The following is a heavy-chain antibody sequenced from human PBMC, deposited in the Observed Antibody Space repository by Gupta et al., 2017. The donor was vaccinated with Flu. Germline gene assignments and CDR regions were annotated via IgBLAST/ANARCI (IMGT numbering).Heavy chain of an antibody. J-gene: IGHJ6*02. Sequence: YGTASGFTFGDYAMSWVRQAPGKGLEWVGFIRSKAYGGTTEYAASVKGRFTISRDDSKSIAYLQMNSLKTEDTAVYYCTRDGPGVEYYDFWSGYYAGWSSHYYYYYGMDVWGQGTTVTVSS. CDR3: TRDGPGVEYYDFWSGYYAGWSSHYYYYYGMDV. CDR1: GFTFGDYA. V-gene: IGHV3-49*04. CDR2: IRSKAYGGTT. D-gene: IGHD3-3*01.